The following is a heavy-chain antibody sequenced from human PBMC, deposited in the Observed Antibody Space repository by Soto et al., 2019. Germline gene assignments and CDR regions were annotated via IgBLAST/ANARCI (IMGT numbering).Heavy chain of an antibody. CDR3: TRDASRDSSARGWFDP. CDR2: ISSNSACI. D-gene: IGHD6-13*01. J-gene: IGHJ5*02. V-gene: IGHV3-21*01. CDR1: GFTFRSFT. Sequence: PGGSLRLSCAASGFTFRSFTMNWVRQAPGKGLEWVSTISSNSACIYYTDALRGRFTISRDNAKNSLHLQMNSLRAEDTAVYYCTRDASRDSSARGWFDPWGPGXLVTVYS.